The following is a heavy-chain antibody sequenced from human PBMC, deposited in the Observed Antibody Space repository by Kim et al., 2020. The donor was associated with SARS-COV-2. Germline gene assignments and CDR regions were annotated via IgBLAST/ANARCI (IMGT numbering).Heavy chain of an antibody. V-gene: IGHV3-15*01. CDR3: TDGLDV. CDR2: IKSKADGGTT. D-gene: IGHD6-25*01. CDR1: RFSFSDAW. Sequence: GGSLRLSCAASRFSFSDAWMYWVRQVPGKGLEWVGRIKSKADGGTTVYAPPVKDRFTISSDDSKTTLYLQMNSMKSEDTAVYYCTDGLDVWGQGTTVTVS. J-gene: IGHJ6*02.